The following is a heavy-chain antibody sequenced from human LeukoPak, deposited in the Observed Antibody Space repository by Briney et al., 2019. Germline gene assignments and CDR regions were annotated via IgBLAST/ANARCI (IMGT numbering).Heavy chain of an antibody. V-gene: IGHV3-48*04. CDR3: ARGSRYYGSGSWGYFDF. CDR1: GFTFSSYS. D-gene: IGHD3-10*01. Sequence: PGGSLRLSCAASGFTFSSYSMNWVRQAPGKGLEWVSYISSSGSTIYYADSVKGRFTISRDNAKNTLYLQMNSLRAEDTAVYYCARGSRYYGSGSWGYFDFWGQGTLVTVSS. CDR2: ISSSGSTI. J-gene: IGHJ4*02.